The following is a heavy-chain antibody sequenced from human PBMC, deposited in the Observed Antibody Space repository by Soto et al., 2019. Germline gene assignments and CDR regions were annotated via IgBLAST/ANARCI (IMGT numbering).Heavy chain of an antibody. J-gene: IGHJ6*02. CDR3: VGQGIGNLHGLVDV. V-gene: IGHV4-59*08. D-gene: IGHD1-1*01. CDR1: SGPTSSHN. Sequence: QVQLQQSGPGLVKPSETLSLTCSVSSGPTSSHNWGWIRQTPGRGLEWIGYVYSTGGTSYNPSLNSRGTISADTSTNPISLTLTSVTAADTAVYYCVGQGIGNLHGLVDVWGQGTTVRVSS. CDR2: VYSTGGT.